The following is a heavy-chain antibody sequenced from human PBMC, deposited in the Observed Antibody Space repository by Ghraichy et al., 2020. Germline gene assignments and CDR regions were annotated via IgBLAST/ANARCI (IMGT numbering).Heavy chain of an antibody. CDR3: ARGGRIAARHRKYYFDY. D-gene: IGHD6-6*01. Sequence: SETLSLTCTVSGGSISSYYWSWIRQPPGKGLEWIGYIYYSGSTNYNPSLKSRVTISVDTSKNQFSLKLSSVTAADTAVYYCARGGRIAARHRKYYFDYWGQGTLVTVSS. CDR2: IYYSGST. CDR1: GGSISSYY. V-gene: IGHV4-59*01. J-gene: IGHJ4*02.